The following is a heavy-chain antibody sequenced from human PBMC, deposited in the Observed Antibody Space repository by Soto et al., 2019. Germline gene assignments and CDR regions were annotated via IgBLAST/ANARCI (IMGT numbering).Heavy chain of an antibody. V-gene: IGHV1-69*06. J-gene: IGHJ6*02. CDR3: AREPVVGDYYYYYGMDV. CDR2: IIPIFGTA. Sequence: SVKVSCKASGGTFSSYAISWVRQAPGQGLEWMGGIIPIFGTANYAQKFQGRVTITADKSTSTAYMELSSLRSEDTAVYYCAREPVVGDYYYYYGMDVWGQGTTVTVSS. D-gene: IGHD3-16*01. CDR1: GGTFSSYA.